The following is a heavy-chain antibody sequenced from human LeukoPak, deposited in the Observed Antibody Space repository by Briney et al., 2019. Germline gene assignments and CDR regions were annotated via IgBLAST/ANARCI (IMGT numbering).Heavy chain of an antibody. Sequence: SETLSLTCTVSGGSISSYYWTWIRQPPGKGLEWIGYLDYSGSTKYNPSLKSRVTISVDTSKNQFSLKLNSVTAADTAVYYCARRHVQYSSSSHPYYFDYWGQGTLVTVSS. V-gene: IGHV4-59*01. J-gene: IGHJ4*02. CDR2: LDYSGST. CDR3: ARRHVQYSSSSHPYYFDY. D-gene: IGHD6-6*01. CDR1: GGSISSYY.